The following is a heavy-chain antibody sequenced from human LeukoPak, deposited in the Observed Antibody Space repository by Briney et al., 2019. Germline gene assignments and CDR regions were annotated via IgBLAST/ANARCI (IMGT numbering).Heavy chain of an antibody. V-gene: IGHV1-2*02. Sequence: ASVKVSCKASGYTFNCYYMHWVRQAHGQGLEWMGWINPNSGGTNYAQKFQGRVTMTRDTSISTAYMELSRLRSDDTAVYYCARVYCGGDCYGFDPWGQGTLVTVSS. D-gene: IGHD2-21*02. J-gene: IGHJ5*02. CDR2: INPNSGGT. CDR3: ARVYCGGDCYGFDP. CDR1: GYTFNCYY.